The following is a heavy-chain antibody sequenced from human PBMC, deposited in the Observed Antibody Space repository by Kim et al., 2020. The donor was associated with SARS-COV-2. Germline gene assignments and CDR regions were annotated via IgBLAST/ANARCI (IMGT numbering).Heavy chain of an antibody. V-gene: IGHV5-10-1*01. D-gene: IGHD6-19*01. Sequence: GESLKISCKGSGYSFTNYWINWVCQMPGKGLEWMGRIDPSDSYTNYSPSFQGHVTISADESITTAYLQWSSLKASDTAMYYCARGEVAGGDNAFDIWGQGAMVTVSS. CDR2: IDPSDSYT. CDR3: ARGEVAGGDNAFDI. CDR1: GYSFTNYW. J-gene: IGHJ3*02.